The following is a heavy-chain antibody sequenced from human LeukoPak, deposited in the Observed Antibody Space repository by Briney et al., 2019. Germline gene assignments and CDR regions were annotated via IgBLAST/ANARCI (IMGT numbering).Heavy chain of an antibody. CDR2: IDPKSGGT. D-gene: IGHD1-26*01. CDR3: TRGWGWFDP. CDR1: GYTFTGYY. V-gene: IGHV1-2*02. J-gene: IGHJ5*02. Sequence: ASVTVSCKISGYTFTGYYIHWVRQAPGQGLEWMGWIDPKSGGTNYAQNFQGRVTMTRDTSISTVYMELSSLRSDDTAVYYCTRGWGWFDPWGQGTLVTVSS.